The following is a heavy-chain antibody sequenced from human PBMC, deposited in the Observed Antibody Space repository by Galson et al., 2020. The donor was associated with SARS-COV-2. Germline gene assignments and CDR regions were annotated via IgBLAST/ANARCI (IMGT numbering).Heavy chain of an antibody. D-gene: IGHD5-12*01. Sequence: SVTVSCKASGGTFSSYAISWVRQAPGQGLEWMGGIIPIFGTANYAQKFQGRVTITADESTSTAYMELSSLRSEDTAVYYCARDRGRDGYNYDLDYWGQGTLVTVSS. CDR1: GGTFSSYA. J-gene: IGHJ4*02. CDR2: IIPIFGTA. V-gene: IGHV1-69*13. CDR3: ARDRGRDGYNYDLDY.